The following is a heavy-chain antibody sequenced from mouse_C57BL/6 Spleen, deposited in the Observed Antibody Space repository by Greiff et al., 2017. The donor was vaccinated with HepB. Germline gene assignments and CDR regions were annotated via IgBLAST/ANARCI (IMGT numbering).Heavy chain of an antibody. V-gene: IGHV1-63*01. CDR2: IYPGGGYT. CDR3: ARGHYYGSSYDAMDY. D-gene: IGHD1-1*01. CDR1: GYTFTNYW. J-gene: IGHJ4*01. Sequence: QVQLQQSGAELVRPGTSVKMSCKASGYTFTNYWIGWAKQRPGHGLEWIGDIYPGGGYTNYNEKFKGKATLTADKSSSTAYMQVSSLTSEDAAIYYCARGHYYGSSYDAMDYWGQGTSVTVSS.